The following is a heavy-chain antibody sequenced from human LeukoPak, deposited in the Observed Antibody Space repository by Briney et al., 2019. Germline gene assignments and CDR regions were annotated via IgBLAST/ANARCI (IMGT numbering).Heavy chain of an antibody. CDR1: GGSISSSSYY. J-gene: IGHJ5*02. Sequence: SETLSLTCTVSGGSISSSSYYWGWIRQPPGKGLEWIGEINHSGSTNYNPSLKSRVTISVDTSKNQFSLKLSSVTAADTAVYYCARHSRRYSRDWFDPWGQGTLVTVSS. CDR2: INHSGST. D-gene: IGHD1-14*01. V-gene: IGHV4-39*01. CDR3: ARHSRRYSRDWFDP.